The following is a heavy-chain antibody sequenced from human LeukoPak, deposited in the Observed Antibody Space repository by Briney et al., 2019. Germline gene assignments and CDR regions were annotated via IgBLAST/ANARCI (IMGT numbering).Heavy chain of an antibody. CDR2: IYYSGDT. V-gene: IGHV4-59*12. D-gene: IGHD1-26*01. J-gene: IGHJ4*02. Sequence: PSETLSLTCSVSDGSITTYYWTWIRQPPGKGLEWIGYIYYSGDTKYNPSLKSRVTISVDTSKNQFSLKLSSVTAADTAVYYCARDTTGSSLDYWGQGTLVTVSS. CDR1: DGSITTYY. CDR3: ARDTTGSSLDY.